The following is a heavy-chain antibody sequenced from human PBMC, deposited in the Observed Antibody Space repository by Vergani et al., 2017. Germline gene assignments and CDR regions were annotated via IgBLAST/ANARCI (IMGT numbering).Heavy chain of an antibody. Sequence: QVQLVQSGAEVKKPGASVKVSCKASGYTFTGYYMHWVRQAPGQGLEWMGWINPNSGGTNYAQKFQGRVTMTRDTSISTAYMELSRLTSDDTAVYYCARDRLLWFGELLEGHGMDVWGQGTTVTVSS. V-gene: IGHV1-2*02. D-gene: IGHD3-10*01. J-gene: IGHJ6*02. CDR2: INPNSGGT. CDR1: GYTFTGYY. CDR3: ARDRLLWFGELLEGHGMDV.